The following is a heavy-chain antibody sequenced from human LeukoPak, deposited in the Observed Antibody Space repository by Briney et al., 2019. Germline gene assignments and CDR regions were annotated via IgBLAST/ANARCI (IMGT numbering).Heavy chain of an antibody. CDR2: ISGYNGNT. J-gene: IGHJ4*02. CDR1: GYTFNIYG. V-gene: IGHV1-18*01. D-gene: IGHD4-23*01. Sequence: GASVKVSCKASGYTFNIYGINWVRQAPGQGLEWMGWISGYNGNTKYAQKFQGRVTMTTDTSTSTAYMELRSLRSDDTAVFHCARGDYGGSADYWGQGTLVTVSS. CDR3: ARGDYGGSADY.